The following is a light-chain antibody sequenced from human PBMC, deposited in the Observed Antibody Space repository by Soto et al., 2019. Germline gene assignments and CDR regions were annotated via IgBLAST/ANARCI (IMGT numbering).Light chain of an antibody. Sequence: ELVMTQSPATLSMSPGERATLSCRASQSVSSNLVWYQQKPGQAPRLLIYGASTRATGIPARFSGSGSGTEFTFTISSLQSEDFAVYYCQQYNNWPWTFGQGTKVDI. CDR2: GAS. V-gene: IGKV3-15*01. J-gene: IGKJ1*01. CDR3: QQYNNWPWT. CDR1: QSVSSN.